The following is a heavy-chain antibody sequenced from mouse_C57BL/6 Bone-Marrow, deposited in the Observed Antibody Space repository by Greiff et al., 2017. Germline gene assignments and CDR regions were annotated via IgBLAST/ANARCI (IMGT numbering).Heavy chain of an antibody. CDR2: IYPGSGNT. V-gene: IGHV1-76*01. Sequence: QVHVKQSGAELVRPGASVKLSCKASGYTFTDYYINWVKQRPGQGLEWIARIYPGSGNTYYNEKFKGKATLTAEKSSSTAYMQLSSLTSEDSAVYFCARGGIYYGNSFAYWGQWTLVTVSA. J-gene: IGHJ3*01. CDR1: GYTFTDYY. D-gene: IGHD2-1*01. CDR3: ARGGIYYGNSFAY.